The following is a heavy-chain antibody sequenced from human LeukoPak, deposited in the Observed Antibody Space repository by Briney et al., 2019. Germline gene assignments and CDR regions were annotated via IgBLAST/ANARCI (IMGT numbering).Heavy chain of an antibody. J-gene: IGHJ3*02. CDR1: GGSISSGGYY. V-gene: IGHV4-30-2*02. CDR2: IYHSGST. CDR3: ARVMTNSDAFDI. D-gene: IGHD1-1*01. Sequence: SQTLSLTCTVSGGSISSGGYYWSWIRQPPGKGLEWIGYIYHSGSTYYNPSLKSRVTISVDRSKNQFSLKLSSVTAADTAVYYCARVMTNSDAFDIWGQGTMVTVSS.